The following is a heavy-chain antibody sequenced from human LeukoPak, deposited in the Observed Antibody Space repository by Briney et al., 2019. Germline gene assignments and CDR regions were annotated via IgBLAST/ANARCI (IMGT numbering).Heavy chain of an antibody. CDR3: ARADDQVFDY. D-gene: IGHD3-3*01. J-gene: IGHJ4*02. CDR2: IDPSGDYT. CDR1: GYTFTSYY. V-gene: IGHV1-46*01. Sequence: ASVKVSCKASGYTFTSYYMHWVRQAPGQGLEWMGIIDPSGDYTEYAQKFNGRVTMTRDTSTSTVYMELTSLRSEDTAVYYCARADDQVFDYWGQGTLVTVSS.